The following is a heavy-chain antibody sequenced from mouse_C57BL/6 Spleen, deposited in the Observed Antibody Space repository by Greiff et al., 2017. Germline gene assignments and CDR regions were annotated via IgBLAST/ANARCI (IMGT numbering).Heavy chain of an antibody. V-gene: IGHV14-4*01. CDR2: IDPENGDT. Sequence: VQLQQSGAELVRPGASVKLSCTASGFNIKDDYMHWVKQRPEQGLEWIGWIDPENGDTEYASKFQGQATITADTSSKTAYLQLSSLTSEDTAVYYCTTKRYYFDYWGQGTTLTVSS. CDR1: GFNIKDDY. J-gene: IGHJ2*01. CDR3: TTKRYYFDY.